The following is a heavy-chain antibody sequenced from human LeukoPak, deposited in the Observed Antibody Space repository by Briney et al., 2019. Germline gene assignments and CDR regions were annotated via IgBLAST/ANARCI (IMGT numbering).Heavy chain of an antibody. V-gene: IGHV3-66*01. D-gene: IGHD2-15*01. CDR1: GFTVSSNY. CDR3: ARGGYSKMAPLDY. J-gene: IGHJ4*02. Sequence: LGGSLRLSCAASGFTVSSNYMSWVRQAPGKGLEWVSVTYTGGSTYYADSVKGRFTISRDNSKNTLYLQMNSLRAEDTAVYYCARGGYSKMAPLDYWGQGTLVTVSS. CDR2: TYTGGST.